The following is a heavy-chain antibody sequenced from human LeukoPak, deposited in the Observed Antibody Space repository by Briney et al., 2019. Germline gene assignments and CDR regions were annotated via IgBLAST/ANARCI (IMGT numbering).Heavy chain of an antibody. CDR1: GFTFSSYW. Sequence: GGSLRLSCAASGFTFSSYWMSWVRQAPGKGLEWVANIKQDGSEKNYVDSVKGRFTISRDNAKTSLYLQMNSLRAEDTAVYYCARDRYYDRSYMDVWGQGTTVTVSS. D-gene: IGHD3-22*01. CDR2: IKQDGSEK. V-gene: IGHV3-7*01. CDR3: ARDRYYDRSYMDV. J-gene: IGHJ6*02.